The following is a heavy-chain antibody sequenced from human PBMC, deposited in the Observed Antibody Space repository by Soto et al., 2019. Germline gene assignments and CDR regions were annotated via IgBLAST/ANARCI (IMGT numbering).Heavy chain of an antibody. Sequence: SVKVSCKASGGTFSSYAISWVRQAPGQGLEWMGGIIPIFGTANYAQKFQGRVTITADESTSTAYMELSSLRSEDTAVYYCARSGWVPTINYYYYGMDVWGQGTTVTVSS. CDR3: ARSGWVPTINYYYYGMDV. CDR1: GGTFSSYA. V-gene: IGHV1-69*13. D-gene: IGHD2-2*01. CDR2: IIPIFGTA. J-gene: IGHJ6*02.